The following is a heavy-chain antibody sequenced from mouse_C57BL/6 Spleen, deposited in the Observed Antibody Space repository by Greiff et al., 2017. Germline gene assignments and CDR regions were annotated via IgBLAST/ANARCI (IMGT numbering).Heavy chain of an antibody. J-gene: IGHJ2*01. V-gene: IGHV5-4*03. CDR3: ARAGVDY. CDR1: GFTFSSYA. Sequence: EVKLQESGGGLVKPGGSLKLSCAASGFTFSSYAMSWVRQTPEKRLEWVATISDGGSYTYYPDNVKGRFTISRDNAKNNLYLQMSHLKSEDTAMYYCARAGVDYWGQGTTLTVSS. CDR2: ISDGGSYT. D-gene: IGHD4-1*01.